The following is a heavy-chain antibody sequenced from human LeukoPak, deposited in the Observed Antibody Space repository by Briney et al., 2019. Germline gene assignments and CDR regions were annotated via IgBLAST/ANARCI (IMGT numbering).Heavy chain of an antibody. J-gene: IGHJ3*02. CDR3: ATNSGIVGSDDAFDI. CDR1: GFTFSSYA. D-gene: IGHD1-26*01. CDR2: ISYDGSNK. Sequence: GGSLRLSCAASGFTFSSYAMHWVRQAPGKGLEWVAVISYDGSNKYYADSVKGRFTMSRDNSKNTLYLQMNSLRAEDTAVYYCATNSGIVGSDDAFDIWGQGTKVTVSS. V-gene: IGHV3-30-3*01.